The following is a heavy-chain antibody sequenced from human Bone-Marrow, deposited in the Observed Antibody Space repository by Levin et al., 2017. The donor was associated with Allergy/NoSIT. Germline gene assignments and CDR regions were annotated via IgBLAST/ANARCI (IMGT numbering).Heavy chain of an antibody. CDR1: GFTVSNNY. D-gene: IGHD4-17*01. CDR3: ATAVSTDYGDYLAY. Sequence: GGSLRLSCAASGFTVSNNYMNWVRQAPGKGLEWVSVIYTGGSTFYADSVKGRFTISRDNSKNTLYLQMNSLRAEDTAVYYCATAVSTDYGDYLAYWGQGTLVTVSS. V-gene: IGHV3-53*01. J-gene: IGHJ4*02. CDR2: IYTGGST.